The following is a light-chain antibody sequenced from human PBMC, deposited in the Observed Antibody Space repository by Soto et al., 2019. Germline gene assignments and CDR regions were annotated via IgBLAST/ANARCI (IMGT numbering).Light chain of an antibody. J-gene: IGKJ1*01. CDR3: QQYGSSPKT. V-gene: IGKV3-20*01. CDR1: QSIGNY. CDR2: GAS. Sequence: EVVFTQSPATLSLSTGEGATLSCRASQSIGNYLAWYQQKPGQAPRLLIYGASIRATGIPARFSGSGSGTDFTLTISRLEPEDFAVYYCQQYGSSPKTFGQGAKVDIK.